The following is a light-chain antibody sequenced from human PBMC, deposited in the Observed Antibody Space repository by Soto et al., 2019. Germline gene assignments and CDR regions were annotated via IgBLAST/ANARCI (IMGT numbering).Light chain of an antibody. CDR2: RAS. J-gene: IGKJ5*01. CDR3: QQYHSTPIT. Sequence: DIVMTQSPDSLAVSLGERATINCKSSQSVLYSSNNLNYLAWFQQKPGQPPQLLIYRASTRESGVPDRFSDSGSGTDFTLTISSLQAEDVAVYYCQQYHSTPITFGQGTRLEIK. V-gene: IGKV4-1*01. CDR1: QSVLYSSNNLNY.